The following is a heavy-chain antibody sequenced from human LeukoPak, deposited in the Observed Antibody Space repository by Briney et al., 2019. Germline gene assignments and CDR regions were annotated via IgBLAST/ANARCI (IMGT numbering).Heavy chain of an antibody. D-gene: IGHD4-17*01. J-gene: IGHJ3*02. Sequence: GGSLRLSCAASGFTFSSYEMNWVRQAPGKGLVWVSRINSDGSSTSYADSVKGRFTISRDNAKNTLYLQMNSLRAEDTAVYYCARGPPRRADYGDYGSRAFDIWGQGTMVTVSS. CDR1: GFTFSSYE. CDR2: INSDGSST. CDR3: ARGPPRRADYGDYGSRAFDI. V-gene: IGHV3-74*01.